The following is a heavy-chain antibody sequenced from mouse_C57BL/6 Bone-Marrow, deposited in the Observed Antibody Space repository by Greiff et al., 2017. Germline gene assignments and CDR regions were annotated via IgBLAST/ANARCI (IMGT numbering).Heavy chain of an antibody. CDR2: IYPGDGDT. CDR3: ARLILRYYAMDY. D-gene: IGHD1-1*01. Sequence: QVQLKQSGAELVKPGASVKISCKASGYAFRSYWINWVKQRTGKGLEWIGQIYPGDGDTNYNGKFKGKATLTADKSSSTAYMQLSSLTSEDSAVYFCARLILRYYAMDYWGQGTSVTVSS. J-gene: IGHJ4*01. CDR1: GYAFRSYW. V-gene: IGHV1-80*01.